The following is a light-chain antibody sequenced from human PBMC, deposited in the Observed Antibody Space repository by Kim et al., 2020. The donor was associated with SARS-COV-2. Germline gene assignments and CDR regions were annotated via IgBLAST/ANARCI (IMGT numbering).Light chain of an antibody. V-gene: IGKV1-5*01. J-gene: IGKJ2*02. CDR1: QSISSW. CDR2: DAS. Sequence: DIQMTQSPSTLSASVGDRVTITCRASQSISSWLAWYQQKPGKVPKLLIYDASSLESGVPSRFSGSGSGTEFTLTISSLQPDDFATYYCQQFNSYSGTFAQGTKLEI. CDR3: QQFNSYSGT.